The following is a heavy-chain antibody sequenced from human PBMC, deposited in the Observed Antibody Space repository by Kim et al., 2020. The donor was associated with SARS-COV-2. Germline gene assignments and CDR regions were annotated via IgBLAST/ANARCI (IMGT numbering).Heavy chain of an antibody. D-gene: IGHD2-15*01. Sequence: GGSLRLSCAASGFTFNTYAMTWVRQAPGRGLEWVSSLSGSGSNTYYADSVKGRFTISRDESKNTLYVQMNSLRAEDTAVYYCARGGRKDGMDVWGQGTTVTVSS. CDR2: LSGSGSNT. CDR1: GFTFNTYA. J-gene: IGHJ6*02. CDR3: ARGGRKDGMDV. V-gene: IGHV3-23*01.